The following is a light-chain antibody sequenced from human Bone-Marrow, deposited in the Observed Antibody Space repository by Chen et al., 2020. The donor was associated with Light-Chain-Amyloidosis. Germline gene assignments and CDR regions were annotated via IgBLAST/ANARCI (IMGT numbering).Light chain of an antibody. J-gene: IGLJ2*01. CDR2: RDT. CDR3: QSADSSGTYEVI. V-gene: IGLV3-25*02. CDR1: DLPTKY. Sequence: SYELTQPPSVSVSPGQTVRITCSGDDLPTKYAYWYQQKPGQAPVLVIHRDTERPSGISERFWGSDSGTTATLNISGVQAEEYAEYHCQSADSSGTYEVIFGGGTKLTVL.